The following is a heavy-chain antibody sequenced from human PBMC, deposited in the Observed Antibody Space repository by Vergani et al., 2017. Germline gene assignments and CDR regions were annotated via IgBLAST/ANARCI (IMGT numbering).Heavy chain of an antibody. J-gene: IGHJ3*02. D-gene: IGHD3-3*01. CDR1: GFTFSSYG. CDR3: ASDNDFWSGYYTGAFDI. CDR2: ISYDGSNK. Sequence: QVQLVESGGGVVQPGRSLRLSCAASGFTFSSYGMHWVRQAPGKGLEWVAVISYDGSNKYYADSVKGRFTISRDNSKNTLYLQMNSLRAEDTAVYYCASDNDFWSGYYTGAFDIWGQGTMVTVSS. V-gene: IGHV3-30*03.